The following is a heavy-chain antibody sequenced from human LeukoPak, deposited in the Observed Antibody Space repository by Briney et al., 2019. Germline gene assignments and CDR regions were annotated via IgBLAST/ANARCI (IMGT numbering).Heavy chain of an antibody. V-gene: IGHV1-2*02. CDR1: GYTFTGYH. Sequence: ASVKVSCKASGYTFTGYHMHWVRQAPGQGLEWMGWINPNSGGTNYAQKFQGRVTMTRDTSISTAYMELSRLRSDDTAVYYCARVRGYGSGSYGYWGQGTLVTVSS. D-gene: IGHD3-10*01. J-gene: IGHJ4*02. CDR3: ARVRGYGSGSYGY. CDR2: INPNSGGT.